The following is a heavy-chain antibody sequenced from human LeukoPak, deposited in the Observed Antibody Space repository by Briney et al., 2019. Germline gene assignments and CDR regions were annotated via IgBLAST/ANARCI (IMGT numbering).Heavy chain of an antibody. J-gene: IGHJ3*02. D-gene: IGHD6-19*01. CDR3: ARVDQWLVAGAFDI. Sequence: SVKVSCKASGGTFSSYAISWLRQAPGQGLEWMGRIIPIFGTANYAQKFQGRVTITTDESTSTAYMELSSLRSEDTAVYYCARVDQWLVAGAFDIWGQGTMVTVSS. CDR2: IIPIFGTA. V-gene: IGHV1-69*05. CDR1: GGTFSSYA.